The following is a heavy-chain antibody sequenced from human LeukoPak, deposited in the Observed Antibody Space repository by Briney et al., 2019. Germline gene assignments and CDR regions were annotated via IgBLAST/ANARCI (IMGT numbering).Heavy chain of an antibody. CDR2: IYYSGST. Sequence: SETLSLTCTVSGDSIGSYYWSWIRQPPGKGLEWIAYIYYSGSTNYNPSLKSRVTISIDTSRSQFSLNLSSVTAADTAVYYCATGSGNPYFDLWGRGTLVTVSS. V-gene: IGHV4-59*01. CDR1: GDSIGSYY. CDR3: ATGSGNPYFDL. J-gene: IGHJ2*01. D-gene: IGHD1-14*01.